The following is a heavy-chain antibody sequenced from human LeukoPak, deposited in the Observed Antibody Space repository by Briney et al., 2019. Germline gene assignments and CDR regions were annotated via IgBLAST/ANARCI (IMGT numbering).Heavy chain of an antibody. V-gene: IGHV2-5*01. CDR1: GFSLSTGGVG. CDR2: IYENDEK. J-gene: IGHJ3*02. CDR3: ARRHRGVASVI. Sequence: SGPTLVKPTQTLRLTCTFSGFSLSTGGVGVGWIRQPPGESLEWLGVIYENDEKLYSSSLQNRLNITKDTFKNQVVHTMANMDPVYTATYYCARRHRGVASVIWGQGTMVTVSS. D-gene: IGHD2-15*01.